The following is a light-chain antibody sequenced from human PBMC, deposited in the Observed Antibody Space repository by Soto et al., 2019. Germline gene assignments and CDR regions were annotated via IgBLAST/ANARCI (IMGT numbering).Light chain of an antibody. CDR2: YVS. J-gene: IGLJ1*01. CDR3: SSYTSSNTLV. Sequence: QSALTQPASVSGSPGQSITISCTGTSSEVGGYIYVSWYQQYPGKTPKLMFFYVSNRPSGFSNRFSGSKSGNTASLPISGLQAEDEADYHCSSYTSSNTLVFGTGTKVTVL. CDR1: SSEVGGYIY. V-gene: IGLV2-14*01.